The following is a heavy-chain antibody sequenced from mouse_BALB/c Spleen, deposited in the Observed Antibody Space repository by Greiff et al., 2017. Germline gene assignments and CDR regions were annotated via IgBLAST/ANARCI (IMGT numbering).Heavy chain of an antibody. J-gene: IGHJ4*01. V-gene: IGHV2-6-7*01. CDR3: ARYEDPYYGNYAYAMDY. CDR2: IWGDGST. CDR1: GFSLTGYG. D-gene: IGHD2-10*01. Sequence: QVQLKESGPGMVAPSQSLSITCTVSGFSLTGYGVNWVRQPPGKGLEWLGMIWGDGSTDYNSALKSRLSISKDNSKSQVFLKMNSLQTDDTARYYCARYEDPYYGNYAYAMDYWGQGTSVTVSS.